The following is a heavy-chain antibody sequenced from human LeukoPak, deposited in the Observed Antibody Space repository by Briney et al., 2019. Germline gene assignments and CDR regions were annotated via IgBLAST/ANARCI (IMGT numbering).Heavy chain of an antibody. Sequence: SETLSLTCTVSGGSISSSSYDWGWIRQPPGKGLEWIGSIYYSGSTYYNPSLKSRVTISVDTSKNQFSLKLSSVAAADTAVYYCARAGEAAPSGLGFDYWGQGTLVTVSS. CDR1: GGSISSSSYD. J-gene: IGHJ4*02. CDR2: IYYSGST. D-gene: IGHD6-6*01. V-gene: IGHV4-39*07. CDR3: ARAGEAAPSGLGFDY.